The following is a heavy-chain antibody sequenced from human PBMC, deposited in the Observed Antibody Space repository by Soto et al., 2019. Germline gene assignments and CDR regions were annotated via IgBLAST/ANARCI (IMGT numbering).Heavy chain of an antibody. J-gene: IGHJ3*02. V-gene: IGHV1-2*04. Sequence: ASVKVSCKASGYTFTGYYMHWVRQAPGQGLEWMGWINPNSGGTNYAQKFQGWVTMTRDTSISTAYMELSRLRSDDTAVYYCARGGGATKGPIDAFDIGGKGTMVTVPS. CDR1: GYTFTGYY. D-gene: IGHD1-26*01. CDR3: ARGGGATKGPIDAFDI. CDR2: INPNSGGT.